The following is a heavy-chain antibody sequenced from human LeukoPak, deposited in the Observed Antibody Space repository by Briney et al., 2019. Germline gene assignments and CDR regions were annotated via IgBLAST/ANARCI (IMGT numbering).Heavy chain of an antibody. V-gene: IGHV3-15*04. CDR1: GFTFSSYW. Sequence: GGSLRLSCAASGFTFSSYWMNWVRQAPGKGLEWVGRIASKTDGGTTDYAAPVKGRFTISRDDSKNTLFLQMNSLKTEDTAVYYCTTGIRGDCGQGTLVTVSS. J-gene: IGHJ4*02. CDR2: IASKTDGGTT. CDR3: TTGIRGD.